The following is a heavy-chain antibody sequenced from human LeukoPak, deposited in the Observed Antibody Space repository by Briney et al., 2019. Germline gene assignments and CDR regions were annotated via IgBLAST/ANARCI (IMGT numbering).Heavy chain of an antibody. D-gene: IGHD2-2*01. CDR1: GVSISRYY. CDR2: IYYSGST. Sequence: SETLSLTCTVSGVSISRYYWSWLRQPPGEGLEWIGYIYYSGSTNYNPSLKSRVTISVRTSKNQFSLNLTSVTTADTAVYYCARASCSSTSCPRRDALDVWGQGTMVTVSS. J-gene: IGHJ3*01. CDR3: ARASCSSTSCPRRDALDV. V-gene: IGHV4-59*01.